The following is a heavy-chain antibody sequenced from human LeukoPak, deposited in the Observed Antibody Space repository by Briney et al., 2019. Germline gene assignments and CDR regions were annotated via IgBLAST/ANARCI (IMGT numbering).Heavy chain of an antibody. Sequence: GGSLRLSCAVSGFTFRSYDMHWVREAPGKGLEWVSTMSGSATYIYYADSVKGRFTISRHNAKNSVYLQMNRLRAEDTAVYYCARDPSGTHSGYDWGFDYWGQEILGIVSS. CDR3: ARDPSGTHSGYDWGFDY. D-gene: IGHD5-12*01. V-gene: IGHV3-21*01. CDR2: MSGSATYI. J-gene: IGHJ4*02. CDR1: GFTFRSYD.